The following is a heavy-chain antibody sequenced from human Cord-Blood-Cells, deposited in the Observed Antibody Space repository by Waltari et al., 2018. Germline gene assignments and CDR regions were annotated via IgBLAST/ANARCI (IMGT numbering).Heavy chain of an antibody. CDR3: ARDRAGGPTDACDI. D-gene: IGHD2-15*01. V-gene: IGHV3-7*01. Sequence: EVQLVESGGGLVQPGGSLRLSCAASGFTFSSYWMSWVRQAPGKGLEWVANIKQDGSEKYYVDSVQGGFTISRDNAKHSLYLQRNSLRAEDTAVYYCARDRAGGPTDACDIWGQGTMVTVSS. J-gene: IGHJ3*02. CDR2: IKQDGSEK. CDR1: GFTFSSYW.